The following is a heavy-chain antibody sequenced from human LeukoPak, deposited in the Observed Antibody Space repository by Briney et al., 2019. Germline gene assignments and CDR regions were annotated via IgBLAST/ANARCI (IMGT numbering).Heavy chain of an antibody. V-gene: IGHV4-59*01. CDR1: GGSISSYY. CDR3: AREYSKLPVTTSWYFDL. J-gene: IGHJ2*01. Sequence: KPSETLSLTCTVSGGSISSYYWSWIRQPPGKGLEWIGYIYYSGSTNYNPSLKSRVTISVDTSKNQFSLKLSSVTAADTAVYYCAREYSKLPVTTSWYFDLWGRGTQVTVSS. CDR2: IYYSGST. D-gene: IGHD4-17*01.